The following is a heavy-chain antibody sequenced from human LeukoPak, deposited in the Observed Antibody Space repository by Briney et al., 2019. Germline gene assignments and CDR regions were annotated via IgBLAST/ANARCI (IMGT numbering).Heavy chain of an antibody. CDR3: ARGDYDILTGYRFDP. D-gene: IGHD3-9*01. Sequence: GASVKVSCKASGYTFTSYYMHWVRQAPGQGLEWMGIINPSGGSTSYAQKFQGRVTMTRDTSTSTVYMELSSLSSEDTAVYYCARGDYDILTGYRFDPWGQGTLVTLSS. J-gene: IGHJ5*02. CDR1: GYTFTSYY. CDR2: INPSGGST. V-gene: IGHV1-46*01.